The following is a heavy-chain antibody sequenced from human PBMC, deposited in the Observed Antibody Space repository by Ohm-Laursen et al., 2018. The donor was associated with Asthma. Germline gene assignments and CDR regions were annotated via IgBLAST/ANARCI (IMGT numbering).Heavy chain of an antibody. CDR2: INSVFGTS. J-gene: IGHJ4*02. Sequence: ASVKVSCKSLGGTLGTSVIGWVRQAPGQGLEWLGGINSVFGTSTYAQKFHDRFTIAADESTSTVYMTLSSLTSEDTAVYYCARKAGSCITSNCYSLDFWGQGTLVTVSS. D-gene: IGHD2-15*01. V-gene: IGHV1-69*13. CDR3: ARKAGSCITSNCYSLDF. CDR1: GGTLGTSV.